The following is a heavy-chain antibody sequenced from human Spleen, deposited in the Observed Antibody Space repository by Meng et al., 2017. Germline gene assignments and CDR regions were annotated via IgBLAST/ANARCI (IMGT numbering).Heavy chain of an antibody. V-gene: IGHV1-18*01. D-gene: IGHD1-26*01. J-gene: IGHJ4*02. CDR3: ARNTVGTTTLDY. CDR2: ISANNGNT. CDR1: GYTFTSFV. Sequence: ASVKVSCKASGYTFTSFVISWVRQAPGQGLEWMGWISANNGNTNYAQNLQGRITMTTDTSTTTAYMELRSLRSDDTAVYYCARNTVGTTTLDYWGQGTLVTVSS.